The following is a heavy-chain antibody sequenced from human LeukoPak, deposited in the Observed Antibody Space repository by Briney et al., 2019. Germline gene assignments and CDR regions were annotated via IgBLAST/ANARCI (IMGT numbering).Heavy chain of an antibody. D-gene: IGHD6-13*01. Sequence: GGSLRLSCAASGFTASSNYMSWVRQAPGKGLEWVSVIYSGGSTYYADSVKGRFTISRDNSKNTLYLQMNSLRAEDTAVYYCASIQQLVGSEYFQHWGQGTLVTVSS. CDR2: IYSGGST. CDR1: GFTASSNY. J-gene: IGHJ1*01. CDR3: ASIQQLVGSEYFQH. V-gene: IGHV3-53*01.